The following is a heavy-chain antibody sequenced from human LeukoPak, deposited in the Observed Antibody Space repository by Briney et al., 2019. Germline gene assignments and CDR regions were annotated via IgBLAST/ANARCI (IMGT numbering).Heavy chain of an antibody. CDR1: GFTFSSYW. V-gene: IGHV3-7*01. J-gene: IGHJ4*02. D-gene: IGHD1-26*01. CDR3: ARDRVGATYDY. CDR2: IKQDGSEK. Sequence: GGSLRLSCAASGFTFSSYWMSWVRQAPGKGLGWAANIKQDGSEKYYVDSVKGRFTISRDNAKNSLYLQMNSLRAEDTAVYYCARDRVGATYDYWGQGTLVTVSS.